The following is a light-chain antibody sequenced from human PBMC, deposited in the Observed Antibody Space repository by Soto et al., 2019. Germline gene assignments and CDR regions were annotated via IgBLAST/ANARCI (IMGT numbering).Light chain of an antibody. V-gene: IGLV2-14*03. Sequence: QSALTQPASVSGSPGQSIAISCTGTSSDVGGYNYVSWYQQHPGKAPKLIIYDVSSRPSGVSDRFSGSKSVHTASLTISGLQDADEADYYCSSYTSSSTLVFGGGTKLTVL. CDR1: SSDVGGYNY. J-gene: IGLJ2*01. CDR3: SSYTSSSTLV. CDR2: DVS.